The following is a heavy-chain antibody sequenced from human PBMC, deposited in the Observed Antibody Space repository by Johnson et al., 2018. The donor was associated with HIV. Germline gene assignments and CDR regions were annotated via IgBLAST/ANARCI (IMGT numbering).Heavy chain of an antibody. D-gene: IGHD6-6*01. CDR2: IYSGGST. CDR1: GFTFGDYA. Sequence: VQLVESGGGLVQPGGSLRLSCTASGFTFGDYAMSWFRQAPGKGLEWVSVIYSGGSTYYVDSVKGRFTISRDNAKNSLYLQMNSLRAEDTAVYYCVREGRGSSAGACDIWGQGTMVTVSS. J-gene: IGHJ3*02. CDR3: VREGRGSSAGACDI. V-gene: IGHV3-66*01.